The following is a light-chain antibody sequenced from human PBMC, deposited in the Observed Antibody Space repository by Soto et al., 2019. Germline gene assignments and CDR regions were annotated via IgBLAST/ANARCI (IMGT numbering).Light chain of an antibody. CDR2: AAS. CDR3: QKYSSVPV. CDR1: QDIRNF. Sequence: DIQMTQSPTSLYASVGDRVTITCRASQDIRNFVAWYQQKPGKAPKLLIYAASTLQSGVPSRFSGSGSGTDFTLTINSLQPEYVATYSCQKYSSVPVFGPGTKVEIK. J-gene: IGKJ3*01. V-gene: IGKV1-27*01.